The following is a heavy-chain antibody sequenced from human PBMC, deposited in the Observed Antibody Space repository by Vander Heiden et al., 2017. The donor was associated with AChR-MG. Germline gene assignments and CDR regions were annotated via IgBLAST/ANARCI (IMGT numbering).Heavy chain of an antibody. Sequence: EVQLLESGGGLVQPGWSLRLSCPASGSPVTTDAMRWVRQAPGKGLEWVSAISGSGGGTYYAASVKGRFTISRDNSKNTLYLQMNSLRVEDTAVYYCAKDHRVAAAGRDYWGQGTLVTVSS. D-gene: IGHD6-13*01. J-gene: IGHJ4*02. V-gene: IGHV3-23*01. CDR1: GSPVTTDA. CDR3: AKDHRVAAAGRDY. CDR2: ISGSGGGT.